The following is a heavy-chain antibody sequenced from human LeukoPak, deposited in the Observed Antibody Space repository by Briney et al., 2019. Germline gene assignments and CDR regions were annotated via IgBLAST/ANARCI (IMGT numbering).Heavy chain of an antibody. CDR3: ARAGGGRPFDP. CDR1: DGSISGYY. D-gene: IGHD6-6*01. J-gene: IGHJ5*02. V-gene: IGHV4-59*01. CDR2: IHYSGSP. Sequence: SETLSLTCTVYDGSISGYYWSWIRQPPGKGLEYIGNIHYSGSPNYNPSLKGRVTISVDTSKNQFSLRLSSVTAADTAIYYCARAGGGRPFDPWGQGTLVTVSS.